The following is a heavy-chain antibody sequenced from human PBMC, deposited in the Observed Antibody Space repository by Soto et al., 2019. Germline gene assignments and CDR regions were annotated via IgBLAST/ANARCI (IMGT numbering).Heavy chain of an antibody. Sequence: HLQLQESGPGLVKPSETLSLTCPVSGGSISSSSYYWGWIRQPPGKGLEWIGSIYYSGRTYYNPSLKSRVTIFVDTSKNQFSLTLSSVTAADTAVYYCARQTGYSSPGEFDYWGQGTLVTVS. V-gene: IGHV4-39*01. CDR1: GGSISSSSYY. J-gene: IGHJ4*02. CDR3: ARQTGYSSPGEFDY. D-gene: IGHD6-13*01. CDR2: IYYSGRT.